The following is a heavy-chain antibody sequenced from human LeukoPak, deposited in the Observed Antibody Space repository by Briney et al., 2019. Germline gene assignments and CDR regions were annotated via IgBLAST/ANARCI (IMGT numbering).Heavy chain of an antibody. D-gene: IGHD5-24*01. V-gene: IGHV4-38-2*02. CDR1: GYSISSGYY. CDR3: ARGWDGYNFSVIDY. CDR2: IYHSGST. Sequence: KPSETLSLTCTVSGYSISSGYYWGWIRPPPGKGLEWIGSIYHSGSTYYNPSLKSRVTISVDTSKNQFSLKLSSVTAADTAVYYCARGWDGYNFSVIDYWGQGTLVTVSS. J-gene: IGHJ4*02.